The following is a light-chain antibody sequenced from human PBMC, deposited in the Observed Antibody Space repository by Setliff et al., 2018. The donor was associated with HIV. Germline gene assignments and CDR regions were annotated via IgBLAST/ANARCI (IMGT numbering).Light chain of an antibody. J-gene: IGLJ3*02. CDR3: GTWDSRLSANWV. V-gene: IGLV1-51*02. CDR2: ENN. CDR1: KSNIGDNF. Sequence: QSVLTQPPSVSAAPGQKVTISCSGSKSNIGDNFVSWYQKLPGTAPKLLIYENNKRPSGIPDRFSGSKSGTSATLDITGLQTGDEADYYCGTWDSRLSANWVFGGGTKVTGL.